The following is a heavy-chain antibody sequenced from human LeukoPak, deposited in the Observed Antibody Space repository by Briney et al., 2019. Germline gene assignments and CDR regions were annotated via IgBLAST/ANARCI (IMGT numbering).Heavy chain of an antibody. CDR2: IKQDGSEK. D-gene: IGHD5-12*01. J-gene: IGHJ4*02. CDR1: GFTFSSYW. V-gene: IGHV3-7*03. Sequence: PGGSLRLSCAASGFTFSSYWMSWVRQAPGKGLEWVANIKQDGSEKYYVDSVKGRFTISRDNSKNTLYLQMNSLRAEDTAVYYCAKDLTSYEESYYWGQGTLVTVSS. CDR3: AKDLTSYEESYY.